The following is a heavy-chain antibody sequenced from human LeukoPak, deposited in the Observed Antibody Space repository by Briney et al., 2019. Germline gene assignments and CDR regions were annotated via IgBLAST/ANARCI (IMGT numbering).Heavy chain of an antibody. CDR2: IIPIFGTE. V-gene: IGHV1-69*06. J-gene: IGHJ6*03. CDR3: ARVSTMGDYYMDV. D-gene: IGHD5/OR15-5a*01. Sequence: ASVKVSCKASGGTFSSYSFSWVRQAPGQGLEWMGGIIPIFGTENYAQKFQGRVTITADKSTSTAYMELSSLRSEDTAVYYCARVSTMGDYYMDVWGKGTTVTVSS. CDR1: GGTFSSYS.